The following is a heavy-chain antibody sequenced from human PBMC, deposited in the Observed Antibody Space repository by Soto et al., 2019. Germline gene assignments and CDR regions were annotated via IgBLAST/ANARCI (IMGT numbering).Heavy chain of an antibody. V-gene: IGHV3-23*01. CDR3: AKSARSTTSFNYFDP. J-gene: IGHJ5*02. CDR1: GFTFSSYA. CDR2: INDSGYST. D-gene: IGHD2-2*01. Sequence: PGGSLRLSCAASGFTFSSYAMSWVRQAPGKGLEWVSTINDSGYSTYYADSVKGRFTTSRDNSKNTLYLQMNSLRAEDAAVYYCAKSARSTTSFNYFDPWGQGTLVTVSS.